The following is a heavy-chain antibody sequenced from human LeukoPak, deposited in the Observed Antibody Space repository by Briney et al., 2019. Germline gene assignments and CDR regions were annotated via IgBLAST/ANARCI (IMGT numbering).Heavy chain of an antibody. CDR1: GGSISSSSYY. V-gene: IGHV4-39*07. Sequence: SETLSLTCTVSGGSISSSSYYWGWIRQPPGKGLEWIGRIYTSGSTNYNPSLKSRVTISVDTSKNQFSLKLSSVTAADTAVYYCAREKTHDYAAELDYWGQEPWSPSPQ. CDR2: IYTSGST. D-gene: IGHD4-17*01. J-gene: IGHJ4*01. CDR3: AREKTHDYAAELDY.